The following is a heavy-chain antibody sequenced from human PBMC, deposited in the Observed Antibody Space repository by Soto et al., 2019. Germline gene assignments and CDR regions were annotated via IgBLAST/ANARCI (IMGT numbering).Heavy chain of an antibody. CDR1: GFTFSSYS. D-gene: IGHD2-15*01. V-gene: IGHV3-48*01. Sequence: GGSLRLSCAASGFTFSSYSMNWVRQAPGKGLEWVSYISSSSSTIYYADSVKGRFTISRDNAKNSLYLQMNSLRSEDTAMYYCAKAGQYCSAGTCYPASMDVWGKGTTVTVSS. CDR2: ISSSSSTI. J-gene: IGHJ6*04. CDR3: AKAGQYCSAGTCYPASMDV.